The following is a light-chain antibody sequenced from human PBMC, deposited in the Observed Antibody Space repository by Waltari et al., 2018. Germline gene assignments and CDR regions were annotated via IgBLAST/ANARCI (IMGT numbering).Light chain of an antibody. CDR1: QGISSW. CDR3: QQANSFPWT. V-gene: IGKV1-12*01. CDR2: AAS. J-gene: IGKJ1*01. Sequence: DIQMTPSPSSVSASVGDRVTIPCRARQGISSWLAWYQQKPGKAPKLLIYAASSLQSGVPSRFSGSGSATDFRLTIRGLQPEDFATYYCQQANSFPWTFGQGTKVEIK.